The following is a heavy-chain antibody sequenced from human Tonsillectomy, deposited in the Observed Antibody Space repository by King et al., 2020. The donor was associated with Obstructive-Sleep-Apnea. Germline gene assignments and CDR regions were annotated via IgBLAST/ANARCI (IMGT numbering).Heavy chain of an antibody. V-gene: IGHV3-49*03. CDR1: GFTFGDYA. D-gene: IGHD1-26*01. CDR3: TRDMWARGPGDY. J-gene: IGHJ4*02. CDR2: IRSNAYGGTT. Sequence: VQLVESGGGLVQPGRSLRLSCTASGFTFGDYAMSWFRQAPGKGLEWVGFIRSNAYGGTTEYAASVKGRFTISRDDSKSIASWQMNSLKTEDTAVYYCTRDMWARGPGDYWGQGTLVTVSS.